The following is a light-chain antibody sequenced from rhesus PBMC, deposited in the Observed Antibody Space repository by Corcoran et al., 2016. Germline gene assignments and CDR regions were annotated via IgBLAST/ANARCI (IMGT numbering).Light chain of an antibody. CDR1: QGISNY. CDR3: QQHHSYPWT. CDR2: EAS. Sequence: DIQMTQSPSSLSASVGDTVTITCQASQGISNYFAWYQQKPGKAPKLLIYEASSLQRGVPSRFSGSGSGTECTFTISSLQPEDFATYYCQQHHSYPWTFGQGTMLEIK. J-gene: IGKJ1*01. V-gene: IGKV1-25*01.